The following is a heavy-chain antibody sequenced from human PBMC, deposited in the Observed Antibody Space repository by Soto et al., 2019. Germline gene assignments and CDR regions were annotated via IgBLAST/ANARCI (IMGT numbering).Heavy chain of an antibody. Sequence: QITLKESGPTLVKPTQTLTLTCTFSGFSLSTNGVGMGWIRQPPGKALEWLALIYWDGDKRYSPSLKSRLTITKDNSKNQVVLTMTNMDPVDTATYYCAHRRGAYYFDFWGLGTLVTVSS. CDR1: GFSLSTNGVG. V-gene: IGHV2-5*02. D-gene: IGHD1-26*01. J-gene: IGHJ4*02. CDR2: IYWDGDK. CDR3: AHRRGAYYFDF.